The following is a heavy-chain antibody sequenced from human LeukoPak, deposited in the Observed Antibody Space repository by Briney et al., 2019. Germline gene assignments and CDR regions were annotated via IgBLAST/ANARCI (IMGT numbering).Heavy chain of an antibody. J-gene: IGHJ3*02. CDR3: ARGAERAMIVVTPSAFDI. CDR1: GGSISSSSYY. Sequence: SETLSLTCTVSGGSISSSSYYWGWIRQPPGKGLEWIGSIYYSGSTYYNPSLKSRVTISVDTSKNQFSLKLSSVTAADTAVYYCARGAERAMIVVTPSAFDIWGQGTMVTVSS. V-gene: IGHV4-39*01. CDR2: IYYSGST. D-gene: IGHD3-22*01.